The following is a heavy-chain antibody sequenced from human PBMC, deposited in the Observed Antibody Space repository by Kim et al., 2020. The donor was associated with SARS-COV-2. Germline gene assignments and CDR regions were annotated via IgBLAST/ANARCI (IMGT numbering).Heavy chain of an antibody. CDR1: GGTFSSYA. Sequence: SVKVSCKASGGTFSSYAISWVRQAPGQGLEWMGGIIPIFGTANYAQKFQGRVTITADESTSTAYMELSSLRSEDMAVYYCVRDKYYGSGSPRWSLGGMDVWGQGTTVTVSS. CDR3: VRDKYYGSGSPRWSLGGMDV. CDR2: IIPIFGTA. D-gene: IGHD3-10*01. V-gene: IGHV1-69*13. J-gene: IGHJ6*02.